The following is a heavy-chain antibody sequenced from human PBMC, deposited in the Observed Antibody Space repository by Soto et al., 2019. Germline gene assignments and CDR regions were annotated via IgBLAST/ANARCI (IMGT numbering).Heavy chain of an antibody. J-gene: IGHJ4*02. CDR3: AKLLRPGLQFFDF. CDR2: ISSSGDHT. CDR1: GFTFSDYA. V-gene: IGHV3-23*01. D-gene: IGHD4-4*01. Sequence: EVQLLESGGGLVQPGGSLRLSCAASGFTFSDYAMSWVRQAPGKGLDWVSAISSSGDHTFYADSVKGRFTISRDNSKNTLYLQVNSLRAGDTAVYYCAKLLRPGLQFFDFWGQGTLVTVSS.